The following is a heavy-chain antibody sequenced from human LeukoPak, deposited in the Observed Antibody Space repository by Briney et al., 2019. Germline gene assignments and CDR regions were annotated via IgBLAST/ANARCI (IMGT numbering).Heavy chain of an antibody. CDR3: ARATSDYYGSGSFDY. J-gene: IGHJ4*02. V-gene: IGHV4-38-2*02. CDR1: GYSISSGYY. D-gene: IGHD3-10*01. Sequence: PSETLSLTCTVSGYSISSGYYWGWIRQPPGKGLEWIGSIYHSGSTYYNPSLKSRVTISVDTSKNQFSLKLSSVTAADTAVYYCARATSDYYGSGSFDYWGQGTLVTVSS. CDR2: IYHSGST.